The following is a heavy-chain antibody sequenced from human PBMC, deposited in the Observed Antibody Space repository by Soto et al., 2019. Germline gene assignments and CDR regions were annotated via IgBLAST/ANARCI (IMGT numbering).Heavy chain of an antibody. CDR1: GGSISSYY. V-gene: IGHV4-4*07. J-gene: IGHJ3*02. CDR3: ARDRNPLNYGSGSYPDDAFDI. D-gene: IGHD3-10*01. CDR2: IYTSGST. Sequence: PSETLSLTCTVSGGSISSYYWSWIRQPAGKGLEWIGRIYTSGSTNYNPSLKSRVTMSVDTSKNQFSLKLSSVTAADTAVYYCARDRNPLNYGSGSYPDDAFDIWGQGTMVTVSS.